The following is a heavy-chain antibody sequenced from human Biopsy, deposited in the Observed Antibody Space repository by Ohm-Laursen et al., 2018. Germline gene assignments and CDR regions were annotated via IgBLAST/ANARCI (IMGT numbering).Heavy chain of an antibody. J-gene: IGHJ5*01. CDR3: ARVRGGFFEWFDY. CDR2: IYYSGTT. D-gene: IGHD3-3*01. Sequence: SETLSLTCTVSGDSMGTYYWTWIRQPPGKGLEWIASIYYSGTTNKNPSLKSRVTISVDTSKRQFYLELSSVTAADTAIYYCARVRGGFFEWFDYWGQGTLITVSS. CDR1: GDSMGTYY. V-gene: IGHV4-59*01.